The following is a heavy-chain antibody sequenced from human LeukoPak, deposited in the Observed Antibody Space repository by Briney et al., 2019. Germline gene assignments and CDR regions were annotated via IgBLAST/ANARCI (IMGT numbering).Heavy chain of an antibody. J-gene: IGHJ4*02. V-gene: IGHV3-7*03. D-gene: IGHD3-10*01. Sequence: GGSLRLSCSASEFTFSRRWMSWVRQAPGKGLEWLANIKEDGSQKYYGDSVKGRFTISRDNAENSLYLQLNSLRAEDTAMYYCAGDRGYLQFDYWGQGTLVTVSS. CDR1: EFTFSRRW. CDR2: IKEDGSQK. CDR3: AGDRGYLQFDY.